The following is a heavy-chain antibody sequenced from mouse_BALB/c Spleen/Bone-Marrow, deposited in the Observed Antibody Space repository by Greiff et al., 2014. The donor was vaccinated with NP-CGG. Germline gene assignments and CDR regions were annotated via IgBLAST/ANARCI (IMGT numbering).Heavy chain of an antibody. Sequence: VQLQQSGAELVKPGASVKLSCEASGYTFTSYWMHWVKQRPGQGLEWIGEIIPSNGRTNYNEKFKSKATLTVDKSSNTAYMQLSXLTSEDSAVYYCARWLLQYFDVWGAGTTVTVSS. CDR1: GYTFTSYW. CDR3: ARWLLQYFDV. D-gene: IGHD2-3*01. V-gene: IGHV1S81*02. J-gene: IGHJ1*01. CDR2: IIPSNGRT.